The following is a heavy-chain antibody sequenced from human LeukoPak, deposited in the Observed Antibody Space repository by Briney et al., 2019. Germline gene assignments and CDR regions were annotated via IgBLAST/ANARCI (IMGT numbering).Heavy chain of an antibody. Sequence: GESLKISCKGSGYSFTSYWIGWVRQMPGKGLEWMGIIYPGDSDTRYSPSFQGQVTISADKSISTAYLQWSSLKASDTAMYYCARGTYYYGSGSPIPFDYWGQGTLVTVSS. D-gene: IGHD3-10*01. CDR2: IYPGDSDT. CDR1: GYSFTSYW. J-gene: IGHJ4*02. CDR3: ARGTYYYGSGSPIPFDY. V-gene: IGHV5-51*01.